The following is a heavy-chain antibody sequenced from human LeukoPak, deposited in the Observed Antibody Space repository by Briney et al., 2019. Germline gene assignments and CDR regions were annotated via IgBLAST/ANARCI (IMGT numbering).Heavy chain of an antibody. J-gene: IGHJ4*02. CDR2: ISPDGSTT. D-gene: IGHD4-11*01. V-gene: IGHV3-74*01. CDR3: TRDRTTITLFEL. Sequence: PGGSLRLSCAASGSSISSYWMHWVRQVPGKGLVWVSRISPDGSTTGYADSVKGRFTASRDNARNTLYLQINSLRAEDSAVYYCTRDRTTITLFELWGQGTLVTVS. CDR1: GSSISSYW.